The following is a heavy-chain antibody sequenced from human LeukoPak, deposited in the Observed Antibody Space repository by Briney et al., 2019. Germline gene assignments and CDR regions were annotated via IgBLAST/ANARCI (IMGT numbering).Heavy chain of an antibody. CDR3: ARVVLEYAYGMDV. D-gene: IGHD2-2*01. V-gene: IGHV4-31*02. J-gene: IGHJ6*02. Sequence: WIRQHPGKGLEWIGYIYYSGSTYYNPSLKSRVTISVDTSKNQFSLKLSSVTAADTAVYYCARVVLEYAYGMDVWGQGTTVTVSS. CDR2: IYYSGST.